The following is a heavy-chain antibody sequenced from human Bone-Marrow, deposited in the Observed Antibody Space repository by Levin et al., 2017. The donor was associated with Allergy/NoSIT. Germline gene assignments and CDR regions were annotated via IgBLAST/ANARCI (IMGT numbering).Heavy chain of an antibody. CDR3: ARDSVQVVEPAPDDNNQPSLLMDV. CDR2: IWYDGSNE. Sequence: LSLTCATSGFTFTTYAIHWVRQAPGKGLGWVAVIWYDGSNEYYADSVRGRFTISRDNSKNTLYLQMNSLRAEDTAVYYCARDSVQVVEPAPDDNNQPSLLMDVWGQGTTVIVSS. D-gene: IGHD3-22*01. CDR1: GFTFTTYA. J-gene: IGHJ6*02. V-gene: IGHV3-33*01.